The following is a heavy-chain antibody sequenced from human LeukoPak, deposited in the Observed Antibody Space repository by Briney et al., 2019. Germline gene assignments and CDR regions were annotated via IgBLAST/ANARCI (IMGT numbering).Heavy chain of an antibody. Sequence: SETLSLTCTVSGGSISSSSYYWGWIRQPPGKGLEWIGSIYYSGSTYYNPSLKSRVTISVDTSKNQFSLKLSSVTAADTAVYYCARIVGYCSSTSCYWGWFDPWGQGTLVTVSS. V-gene: IGHV4-39*01. D-gene: IGHD2-2*01. CDR3: ARIVGYCSSTSCYWGWFDP. CDR1: GGSISSSSYY. J-gene: IGHJ5*02. CDR2: IYYSGST.